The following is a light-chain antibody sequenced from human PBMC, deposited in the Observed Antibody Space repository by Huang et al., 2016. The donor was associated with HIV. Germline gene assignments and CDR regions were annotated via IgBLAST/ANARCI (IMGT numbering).Light chain of an antibody. V-gene: IGKV3-15*01. J-gene: IGKJ5*01. CDR2: GSS. CDR3: QQYDNWPPTIT. Sequence: EIVMTQSPATLSGSPGEGATLSCRASQRISKNLAGYQQNPGQAPRLLIYGSSTRATGIPSRFSGSGSGTEFTLTISGLQSEDSAVYYCQQYDNWPPTITFGQGTRLEIK. CDR1: QRISKN.